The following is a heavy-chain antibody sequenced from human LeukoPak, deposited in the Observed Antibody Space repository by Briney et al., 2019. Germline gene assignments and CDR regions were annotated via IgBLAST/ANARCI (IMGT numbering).Heavy chain of an antibody. Sequence: SETLSLTCTVSGGSISYYYWSWIRQSPGKGLEWIGYVYYSGTTNYNPSLKSRVAISVDTSKNQFSLQLRSVTAADTAVYYCAREDPQTRVPEGMDVWGQGTTVTVSS. V-gene: IGHV4-59*01. CDR2: VYYSGTT. J-gene: IGHJ6*02. D-gene: IGHD4/OR15-4a*01. CDR3: AREDPQTRVPEGMDV. CDR1: GGSISYYY.